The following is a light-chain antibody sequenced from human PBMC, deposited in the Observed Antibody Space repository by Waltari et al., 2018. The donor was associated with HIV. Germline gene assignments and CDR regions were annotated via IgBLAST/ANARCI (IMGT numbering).Light chain of an antibody. CDR1: KSVSNK. Sequence: IVMTQSPATLSVSPGERATLSCRGSKSVSNKLAWSQQNPGQAPRLLMYDASTRVTGIPARFSGSGSGTDFTLTISSLQSGDFAIYYCQQYNNWLTFGGGTKVEIK. CDR2: DAS. CDR3: QQYNNWLT. V-gene: IGKV3-15*01. J-gene: IGKJ4*01.